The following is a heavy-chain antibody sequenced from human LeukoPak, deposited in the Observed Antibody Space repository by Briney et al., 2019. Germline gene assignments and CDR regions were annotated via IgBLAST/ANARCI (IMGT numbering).Heavy chain of an antibody. Sequence: SETLSLTCTVSGGSISSYYWSWIRQPPGKGLEWIGYIYYSGNTNYNPSLKSRVTISVDTSKNQFSLRLSSVTAADTAVYYCARGNYYYYYMDVWGKGTTVTVSS. CDR1: GGSISSYY. CDR3: ARGNYYYYYMDV. V-gene: IGHV4-59*01. J-gene: IGHJ6*03. CDR2: IYYSGNT.